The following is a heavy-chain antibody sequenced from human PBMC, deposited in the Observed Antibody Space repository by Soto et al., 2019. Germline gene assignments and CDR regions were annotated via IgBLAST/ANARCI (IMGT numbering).Heavy chain of an antibody. V-gene: IGHV4-39*01. Sequence: QLQLQESGPGLVKPSETLSLTCTVSGDSGGFISSSSYHWGWIRQPPGKGLEWIGKIYYSGSTYYNPPLKSRVTIAGDTSKNQCSLRLTSVTAADTAVYYCARHPPYGPLDYWGQGTLVTVSS. CDR2: IYYSGST. D-gene: IGHD4-17*01. CDR3: ARHPPYGPLDY. J-gene: IGHJ4*02. CDR1: GDSGGFISSSSYH.